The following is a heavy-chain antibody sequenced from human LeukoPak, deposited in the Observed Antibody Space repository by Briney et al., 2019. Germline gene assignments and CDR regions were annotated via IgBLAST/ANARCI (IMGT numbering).Heavy chain of an antibody. CDR2: MNPNSGNT. V-gene: IGHV1-8*01. D-gene: IGHD2-15*01. CDR3: ARGTVVDY. Sequence: ASVKVSCKASGYTFSNYAINWVRQATGQGLEWMGWMNPNSGNTGYAQEFQGRVTMTWDPSIGTAYMELGSLRSEDTALYYCARGTVVDYWGQGTLVTVSS. CDR1: GYTFSNYA. J-gene: IGHJ4*02.